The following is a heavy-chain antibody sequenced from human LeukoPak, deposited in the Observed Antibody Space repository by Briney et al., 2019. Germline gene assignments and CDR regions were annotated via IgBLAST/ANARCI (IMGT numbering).Heavy chain of an antibody. J-gene: IGHJ5*02. Sequence: ASVTVSCKASGYTFTGYYMHWVRQAPGQGLEWMGWINPNSGGTNYAQKFQGRVTMTRDTSISTGYMELSRLRSDDTAVYYCARDRRSAIFGVVIIKNWFDPWGQGTLVTVSS. D-gene: IGHD3-3*01. CDR2: INPNSGGT. CDR1: GYTFTGYY. CDR3: ARDRRSAIFGVVIIKNWFDP. V-gene: IGHV1-2*02.